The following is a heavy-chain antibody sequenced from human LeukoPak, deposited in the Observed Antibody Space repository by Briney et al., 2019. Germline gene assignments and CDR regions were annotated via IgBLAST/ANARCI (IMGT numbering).Heavy chain of an antibody. CDR3: ASIPPPNDAFDI. CDR1: GFTFNNYG. D-gene: IGHD2-21*01. CDR2: ISSSSSYI. Sequence: PGGSLRLSCAASGFTFNNYGMNWVRQAPGKGLEWVSSISSSSSYIYYADSVKGRFTISRDNAKNSLYLQMNSLRAEDTAVYYCASIPPPNDAFDIWGQGTMVTVSS. J-gene: IGHJ3*02. V-gene: IGHV3-21*01.